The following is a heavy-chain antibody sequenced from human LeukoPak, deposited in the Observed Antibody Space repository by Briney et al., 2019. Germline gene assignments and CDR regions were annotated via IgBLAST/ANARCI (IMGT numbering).Heavy chain of an antibody. V-gene: IGHV3-66*01. CDR2: IFNGGST. D-gene: IGHD3-10*01. CDR1: GFTVSSKY. Sequence: QPGGSLRLSCAASGFTVSSKYMSWVRQAPGKGLEWVSVIFNGGSTYYADSVKGRFTISTDNSKNMLYLQMNSLRAEDTAVYYCARGLFASGSYYNFFDYWAQGTLVTLSS. J-gene: IGHJ4*02. CDR3: ARGLFASGSYYNFFDY.